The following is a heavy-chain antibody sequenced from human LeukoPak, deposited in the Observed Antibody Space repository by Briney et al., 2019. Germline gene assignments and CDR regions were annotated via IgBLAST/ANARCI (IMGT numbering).Heavy chain of an antibody. Sequence: GGSLRLSCAASGFTSDDYAMHWVRQPPGKGLEWVSGISWNSGTIGYADSVKGRFTISRDNAKNSLYLEMNSLRAEDTALYYCAKASITIVRGVIADAYYFDYWGQGTLVTVSS. CDR2: ISWNSGTI. D-gene: IGHD3-10*01. J-gene: IGHJ4*02. CDR1: GFTSDDYA. V-gene: IGHV3-9*02. CDR3: AKASITIVRGVIADAYYFDY.